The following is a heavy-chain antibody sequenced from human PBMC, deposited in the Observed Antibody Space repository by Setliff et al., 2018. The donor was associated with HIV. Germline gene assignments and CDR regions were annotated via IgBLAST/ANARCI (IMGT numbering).Heavy chain of an antibody. CDR2: IYYNGNT. J-gene: IGHJ4*02. D-gene: IGHD5-12*01. V-gene: IGHV4-31*03. CDR1: GGSISSGGXX. Sequence: SETLSLTCTVSGGSISSGGXXWSWIRQHPERGLEWMGYIYYNGNTYYSPSLKSRVSISLDKAHNHFSLKLSSVTVADSAVYYCARVWLSHYHDSWGQGTLVTVSS. CDR3: ARVWLSHYHDS.